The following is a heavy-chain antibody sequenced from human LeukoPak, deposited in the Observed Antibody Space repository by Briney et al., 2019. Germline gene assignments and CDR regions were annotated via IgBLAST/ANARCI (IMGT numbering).Heavy chain of an antibody. D-gene: IGHD1-26*01. CDR2: FDPEDGET. Sequence: ASVKVSCKVSGYTLTELSMHWVRQAPGKGLEWMGGFDPEDGETIYAQKFQGRVTMTEDTSTDTAYMELSSLRSEDTAVYYCAAGIGGATRNWFDPWGQGTLVTVSS. CDR3: AAGIGGATRNWFDP. CDR1: GYTLTELS. J-gene: IGHJ5*02. V-gene: IGHV1-24*01.